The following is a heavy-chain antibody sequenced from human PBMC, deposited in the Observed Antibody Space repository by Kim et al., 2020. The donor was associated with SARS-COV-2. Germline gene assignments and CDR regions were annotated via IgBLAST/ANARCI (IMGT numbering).Heavy chain of an antibody. CDR3: AAMVRYFDY. CDR2: STI. J-gene: IGHJ4*02. V-gene: IGHV3-11*04. Sequence: STIYYADSVKGRFTISRDNAKNSLYLQMNSLRAEDTAVYYCAAMVRYFDYWGQGTLVTVSS. D-gene: IGHD5-18*01.